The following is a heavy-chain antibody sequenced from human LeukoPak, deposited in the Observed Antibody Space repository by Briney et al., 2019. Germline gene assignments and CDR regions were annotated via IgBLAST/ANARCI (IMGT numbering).Heavy chain of an antibody. V-gene: IGHV1-69*05. CDR1: GGTFSSYA. CDR2: IIPIFGTA. CDR3: ARDLIYDYVWGSYRQQLYYFDY. Sequence: GASVKVSCKASGGTFSSYAISWVRQAPGQGLEWMGRIIPIFGTANYAQKFQGRVTITTDESTSTAYMDVSILRSEDTAVYYCARDLIYDYVWGSYRQQLYYFDYWGQGTLVTVSS. D-gene: IGHD3-16*02. J-gene: IGHJ4*02.